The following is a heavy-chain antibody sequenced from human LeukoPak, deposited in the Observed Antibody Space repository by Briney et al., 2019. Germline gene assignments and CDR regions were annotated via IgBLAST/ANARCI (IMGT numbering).Heavy chain of an antibody. D-gene: IGHD3-10*01. CDR1: GFTFSSYA. CDR2: ISGSGGST. CDR3: AKDGTLWFGELLSNYYYYGMDV. V-gene: IGHV3-23*01. J-gene: IGHJ6*04. Sequence: PGGSLRLSCAASGFTFSSYAMSWVRQAPGKGLGWVSAISGSGGSTYYADSVKGRFTISRDNSKNTLYLQMNSLRAEDTAVYYCAKDGTLWFGELLSNYYYYGMDVWGKGTTVTVSS.